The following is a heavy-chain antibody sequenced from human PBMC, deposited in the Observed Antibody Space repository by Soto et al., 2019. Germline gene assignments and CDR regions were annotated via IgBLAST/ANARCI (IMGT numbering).Heavy chain of an antibody. CDR3: ARTEDVYNTNFEY. CDR1: GCSISRGDYY. CDR2: IFYTGKT. Sequence: QLQLQESGPGLMKPSQTLSLTCSVSGCSISRGDYYWKWIRQSPGKGLEWIGSIFYTGKTHYNPSLTSRLTISVDASKNEFSLRLSSVTAADTALYYCARTEDVYNTNFEYWGQGALVTVSS. V-gene: IGHV4-30-4*01. J-gene: IGHJ4*02. D-gene: IGHD1-1*01.